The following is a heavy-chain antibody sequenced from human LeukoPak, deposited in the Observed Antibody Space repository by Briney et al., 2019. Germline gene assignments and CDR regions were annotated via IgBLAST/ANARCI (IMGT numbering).Heavy chain of an antibody. V-gene: IGHV3-7*04. Sequence: GGSLRLSCAASGFTFSSYWMSWVRQAPGKGLEWVANIKQDGSEKYYVDSVKGRFTISRDNAKNSLYLQINSLRVEDTAVYYCARGSGSSYGYIDYWGQGTLVTVPS. D-gene: IGHD1-26*01. CDR2: IKQDGSEK. J-gene: IGHJ4*02. CDR1: GFTFSSYW. CDR3: ARGSGSSYGYIDY.